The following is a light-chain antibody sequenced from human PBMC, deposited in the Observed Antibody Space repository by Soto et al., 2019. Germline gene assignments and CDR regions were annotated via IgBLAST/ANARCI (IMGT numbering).Light chain of an antibody. J-gene: IGKJ4*01. Sequence: EIVLTQSPATLSLSPGERATLSCRASQSVSSYLAWYQQKPGHTPRLLIYDASNRATGLQARFSVSGFGTDCTLTICCLEHKDFAVYNCQQRSNWLTFGGGTKVEIK. CDR3: QQRSNWLT. CDR1: QSVSSY. CDR2: DAS. V-gene: IGKV3-11*01.